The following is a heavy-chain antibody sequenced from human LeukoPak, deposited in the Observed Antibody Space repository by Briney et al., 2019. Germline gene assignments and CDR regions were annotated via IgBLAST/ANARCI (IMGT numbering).Heavy chain of an antibody. Sequence: ASVTVSCKASGYTFTSYAMHWVRQAPGQRLEWMGWINAGNGNTKYSQKFQGRVTITRDTSASTAYMELSSLRSEDTAVYYCARAVAVAGPFDYWGQGTLVTVSS. CDR1: GYTFTSYA. D-gene: IGHD6-19*01. CDR2: INAGNGNT. J-gene: IGHJ4*02. V-gene: IGHV1-3*01. CDR3: ARAVAVAGPFDY.